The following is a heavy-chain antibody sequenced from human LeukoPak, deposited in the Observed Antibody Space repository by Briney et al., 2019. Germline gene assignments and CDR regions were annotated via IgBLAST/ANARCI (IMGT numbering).Heavy chain of an antibody. CDR2: INPNSGGT. V-gene: IGHV1-2*02. CDR1: GYTFTGYY. Sequence: GASVKVSCKASGYTFTGYYMHWVRQAPGQGLEWMGWINPNSGGTNYAQKFQGRVTMTRDTSISTAYMELSRLRSDDTAVYYCARAPPSEPAAIGYWGQGTLVTVSS. D-gene: IGHD2-2*01. CDR3: ARAPPSEPAAIGY. J-gene: IGHJ4*02.